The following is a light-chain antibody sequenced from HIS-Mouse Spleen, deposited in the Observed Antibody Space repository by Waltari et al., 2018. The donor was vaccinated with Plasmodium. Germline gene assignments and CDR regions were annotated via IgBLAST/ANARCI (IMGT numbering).Light chain of an antibody. Sequence: EIVMTQSPATLSVSPGERATISCRASQSVSSNLAWYQQKPGQAPRLLIYGASTRATGIPARLSGSGSGTEFTLTISSLQSEDFAVYYCQQYNNWSFTFGPGTKVDIK. V-gene: IGKV3-15*01. CDR1: QSVSSN. CDR3: QQYNNWSFT. J-gene: IGKJ3*01. CDR2: GAS.